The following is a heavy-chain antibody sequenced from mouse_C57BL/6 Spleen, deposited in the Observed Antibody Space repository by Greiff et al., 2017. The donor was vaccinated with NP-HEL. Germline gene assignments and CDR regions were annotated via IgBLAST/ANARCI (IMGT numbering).Heavy chain of an antibody. J-gene: IGHJ3*01. CDR2: IDPSDSET. CDR3: ARSGGLDVFAY. D-gene: IGHD2-4*01. Sequence: VQLQQPGAELVRPGSSVKLSCKASGYTFTSYWMHWVKQRPIQGLEWIGNIDPSDSETHYNQKFKDKATLTVDKSSSTAYMQLSSLTSEDSAVYYCARSGGLDVFAYWGQGTLVTVSA. V-gene: IGHV1-52*01. CDR1: GYTFTSYW.